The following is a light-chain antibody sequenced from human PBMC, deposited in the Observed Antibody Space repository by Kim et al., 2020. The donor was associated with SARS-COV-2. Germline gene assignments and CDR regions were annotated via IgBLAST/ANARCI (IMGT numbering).Light chain of an antibody. J-gene: IGKJ4*01. CDR3: QNYNGAPLT. Sequence: DMQMTQSPSSLSASVGDRVTITCRASRDIGHYLAWYQQKPGKVPKLLIYAASALQSGVPSRFSGSASETDFTLTISSLQPEDFATYYCQNYNGAPLTFGGGTKVDIK. CDR1: RDIGHY. CDR2: AAS. V-gene: IGKV1-27*01.